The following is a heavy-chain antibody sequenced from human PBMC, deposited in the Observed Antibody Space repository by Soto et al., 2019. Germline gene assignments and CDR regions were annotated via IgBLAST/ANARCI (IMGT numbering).Heavy chain of an antibody. J-gene: IGHJ4*02. V-gene: IGHV4-59*01. CDR3: ARGTRYYPDY. CDR1: GGSISSYY. CDR2: IYYSGST. D-gene: IGHD3-10*01. Sequence: SETLSLTCTVSGGSISSYYWSWIRQPPGKGLEWIGYIYYSGSTNYNPSLKSRVTISVDTSKNQFSLKLSSVTAADTAVYYCARGTRYYPDYWGQGTLVTVFS.